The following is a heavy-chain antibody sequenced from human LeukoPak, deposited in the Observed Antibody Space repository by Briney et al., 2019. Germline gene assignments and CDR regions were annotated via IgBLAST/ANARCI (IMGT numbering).Heavy chain of an antibody. CDR3: ARHPSRVAVTGTGFDY. CDR1: GGSISSGSYY. CDR2: IYTSGST. Sequence: SETLSLTCTVSGGSISSGSYYWSWIRQPAGKGLEWIGRIYTSGSTNYNPSLKSRVTISVDTSKNQFSLKLSSVTAADTAVYYCARHPSRVAVTGTGFDYWGQGALVTVSS. V-gene: IGHV4-61*02. D-gene: IGHD6-19*01. J-gene: IGHJ4*02.